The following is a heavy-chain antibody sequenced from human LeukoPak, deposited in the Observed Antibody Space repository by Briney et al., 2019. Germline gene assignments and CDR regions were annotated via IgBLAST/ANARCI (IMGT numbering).Heavy chain of an antibody. V-gene: IGHV3-30-3*02. J-gene: IGHJ4*02. D-gene: IGHD5-12*01. Sequence: GGSLRLSCAASGFTFSSYAMHWVRQAPGKGLEWVAVISYDGSNKYYADSAKGRFTITRDNSKNTLYLQMNSLRAEDTAVYYCAKPHVDSEYYFDYWGQGTLVTVSS. CDR1: GFTFSSYA. CDR3: AKPHVDSEYYFDY. CDR2: ISYDGSNK.